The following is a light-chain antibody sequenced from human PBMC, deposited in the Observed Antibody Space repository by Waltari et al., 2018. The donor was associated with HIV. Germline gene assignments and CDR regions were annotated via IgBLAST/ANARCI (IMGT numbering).Light chain of an antibody. J-gene: IGLJ3*02. CDR1: NVGSKG. V-gene: IGLV3-21*04. CDR3: QVWDSSSDHRGV. Sequence: SYVVSQSPSVSVAPGQTARMTCEGNNVGSKGVHWYQKKPVQAPILVMYYDRDRPSGSPDRCSGANFGNTATLTITSVEAGEEADYYCQVWDSSSDHRGVFGGGTKLTVL. CDR2: YDR.